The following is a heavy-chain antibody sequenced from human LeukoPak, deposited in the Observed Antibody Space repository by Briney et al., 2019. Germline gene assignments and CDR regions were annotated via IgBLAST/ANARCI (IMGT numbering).Heavy chain of an antibody. Sequence: GGSLRLSCAASGFTFSSYSMNWVRQAPGMGLEWVSSISSSSSYIYYADSVKGRFTISRDNAKNSLYLQMNSLRAEDTAVYYCASRVVTATFDAFDIWGQGTMVTVSS. D-gene: IGHD2-21*02. V-gene: IGHV3-21*01. CDR1: GFTFSSYS. CDR3: ASRVVTATFDAFDI. J-gene: IGHJ3*02. CDR2: ISSSSSYI.